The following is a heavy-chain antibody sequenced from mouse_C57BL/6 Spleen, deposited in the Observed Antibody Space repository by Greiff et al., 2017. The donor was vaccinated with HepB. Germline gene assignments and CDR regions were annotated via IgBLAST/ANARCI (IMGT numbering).Heavy chain of an antibody. V-gene: IGHV1-66*01. Sequence: QVQLQQSGPELVKPGASVKISCKASGYSFTSYYIHWVKQRPGQGLEWIGWIYPGSGNTKYNEKFKGKATLTADTSSSTAYMQLSSLTSEDSAVYYCARGDYDEDYFDYWGQGTTLTVSS. D-gene: IGHD2-4*01. J-gene: IGHJ2*01. CDR3: ARGDYDEDYFDY. CDR2: IYPGSGNT. CDR1: GYSFTSYY.